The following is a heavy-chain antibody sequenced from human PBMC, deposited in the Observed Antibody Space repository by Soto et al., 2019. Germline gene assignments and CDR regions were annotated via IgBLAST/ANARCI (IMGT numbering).Heavy chain of an antibody. V-gene: IGHV3-74*01. CDR1: GFALSTYT. CDR2: INTGGSST. CDR3: VRRKPPGLRMDV. Sequence: GVLRLSCTASGFALSTYTMHWVRQAPGKGLVWVSRINTGGSSTSYADSVKGRFTISRDNPKNTLYLQMNSLRDEDSAVYYCVRRKPPGLRMDVWGQGTTVTVSS. J-gene: IGHJ6*02.